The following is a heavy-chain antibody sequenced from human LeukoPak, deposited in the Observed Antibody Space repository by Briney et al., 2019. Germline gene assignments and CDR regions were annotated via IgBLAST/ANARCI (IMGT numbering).Heavy chain of an antibody. CDR2: IWYDGSNK. CDR3: ARDFEDYYDSSGYPDY. D-gene: IGHD3-22*01. J-gene: IGHJ4*02. Sequence: PGRSLRLSCAASGFTFSSYGMHWVRQAPGKGLEWVAVIWYDGSNKYYADSVKGRFTISRDNSKNTLYLQMNSLRAEDTAVYYCARDFEDYYDSSGYPDYWGQGTLVTVSS. V-gene: IGHV3-33*01. CDR1: GFTFSSYG.